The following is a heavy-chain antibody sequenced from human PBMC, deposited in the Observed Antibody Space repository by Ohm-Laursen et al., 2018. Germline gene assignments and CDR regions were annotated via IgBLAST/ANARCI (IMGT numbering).Heavy chain of an antibody. D-gene: IGHD5-18*01. CDR1: GGSISRQY. Sequence: PSQTLSLTCTVSGGSISRQYWNWIRQPPGKGLEWIGYIYSSGSTKYNPSLNSRVTISEDTSKNQFSLKLRSVTAADTAVYYCASGHSYGYDYYYYGVDVWGQGTTVTVSS. CDR2: IYSSGST. J-gene: IGHJ6*02. CDR3: ASGHSYGYDYYYYGVDV. V-gene: IGHV4-59*11.